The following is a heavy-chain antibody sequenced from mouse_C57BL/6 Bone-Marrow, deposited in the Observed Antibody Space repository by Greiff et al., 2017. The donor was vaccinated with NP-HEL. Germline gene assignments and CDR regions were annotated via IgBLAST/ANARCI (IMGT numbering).Heavy chain of an antibody. CDR2: IDPSDSYT. Sequence: QVLLQQPGAELVMPGASVKLSCKASGYTFTSYWMHWVKQRPGQGLEWIGEIDPSDSYTNYNQKFKGKSTLTVDKSSSTAYMQLSSLTSEDSAVYYCAREGNWDEAWFAYWGQGTLVTVSA. D-gene: IGHD4-1*01. V-gene: IGHV1-69*01. CDR3: AREGNWDEAWFAY. CDR1: GYTFTSYW. J-gene: IGHJ3*01.